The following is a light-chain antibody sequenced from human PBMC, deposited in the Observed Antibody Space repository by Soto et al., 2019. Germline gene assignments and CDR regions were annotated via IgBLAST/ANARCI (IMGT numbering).Light chain of an antibody. J-gene: IGKJ1*01. CDR1: QGVSSW. CDR2: GAS. V-gene: IGKV1-12*01. Sequence: DIQMTQSPSFVSASVGDRVTITCRASQGVSSWLAWYQQKPAKAPKLLIYGASNLQSGVPSRFSGSGSGTDFALTISSLQPEDFATYYCQQADSFPRTFGQGTKVEGK. CDR3: QQADSFPRT.